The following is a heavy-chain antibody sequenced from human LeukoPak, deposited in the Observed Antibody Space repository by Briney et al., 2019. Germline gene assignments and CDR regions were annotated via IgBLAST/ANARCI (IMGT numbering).Heavy chain of an antibody. CDR1: GYTFTSYG. Sequence: GASVKVSCKAPGYTFTSYGISWVRQAPGQGLEWMGWISAYNGNTNYAQKLQGRVTMTTDTSTSTAYMELRSLRSDDTAVYYCARAGITMVRGVIITASLLDPWGQGTLVTVSS. J-gene: IGHJ5*02. D-gene: IGHD3-10*01. CDR2: ISAYNGNT. V-gene: IGHV1-18*01. CDR3: ARAGITMVRGVIITASLLDP.